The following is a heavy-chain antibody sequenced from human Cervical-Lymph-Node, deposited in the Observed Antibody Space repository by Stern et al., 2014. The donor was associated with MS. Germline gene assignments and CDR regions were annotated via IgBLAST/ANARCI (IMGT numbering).Heavy chain of an antibody. J-gene: IGHJ3*02. V-gene: IGHV5-51*01. Sequence: EVQLVESGAEVKKPGESLKISCRGSGYSFTSYWIGWVRQMPGKGLEWMGPLYPDDSDTRCSASFQGQVTISADKSISTAYLQWSSLKASDTAMYYCASSLRFGVAPYDAFDIWGQGTMVTVSS. CDR2: LYPDDSDT. CDR1: GYSFTSYW. CDR3: ASSLRFGVAPYDAFDI. D-gene: IGHD3-3*01.